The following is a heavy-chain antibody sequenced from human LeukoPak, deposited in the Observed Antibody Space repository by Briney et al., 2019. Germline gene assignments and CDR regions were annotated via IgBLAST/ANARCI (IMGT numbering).Heavy chain of an antibody. CDR1: GFTFSSYA. CDR3: ARVGYDFWSGYYNYYYYYMDV. Sequence: GGSLRLSCAASGFTFSSYAMHWVRQAPGKGLEWVAVISYDGSNKYYADSVKGRFTISRDNSKNTLYLQMNSLRAEDTAVYYCARVGYDFWSGYYNYYYYYMDVWGKGTTVTVSS. V-gene: IGHV3-30-3*01. J-gene: IGHJ6*03. D-gene: IGHD3-3*01. CDR2: ISYDGSNK.